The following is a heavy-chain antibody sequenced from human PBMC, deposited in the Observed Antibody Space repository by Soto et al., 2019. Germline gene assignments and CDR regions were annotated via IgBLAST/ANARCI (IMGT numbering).Heavy chain of an antibody. V-gene: IGHV1-69*01. J-gene: IGHJ5*02. CDR2: IIPIFGTA. D-gene: IGHD3-16*02. CDR3: ARSRLGGKLPSYNWFDP. CDR1: GGTLRSYS. Sequence: QVQLVQSGAEVKKPGSSVKVSCKASGGTLRSYSISWVRQAPGQGLEWMEGIIPIFGTANYAQKFQGRVTIIADESTSTAYTELTNLKSEDTAVYYCARSRLGGKLPSYNWFDPWGQGTLVTVSS.